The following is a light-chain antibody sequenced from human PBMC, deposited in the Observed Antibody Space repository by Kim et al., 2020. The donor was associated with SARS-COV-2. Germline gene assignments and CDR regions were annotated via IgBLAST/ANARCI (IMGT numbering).Light chain of an antibody. J-gene: IGLJ2*01. V-gene: IGLV6-57*01. CDR1: SGSIASNY. CDR2: EDN. CDR3: QSYDSSTVV. Sequence: NFMLTQPPSVSESPGKTVTISCTRSSGSIASNYVQWYQQRPGSSPTTVIYEDNQRPSGVPDRFSGSIDSSSNSASLTFSGLKTEDDADYYCQSYDSSTVVFGGGTQLTVL.